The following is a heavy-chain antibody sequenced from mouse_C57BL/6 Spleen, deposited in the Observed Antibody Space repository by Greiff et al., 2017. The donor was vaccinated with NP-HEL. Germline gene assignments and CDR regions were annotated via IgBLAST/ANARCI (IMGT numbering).Heavy chain of an antibody. CDR2: IDPEDGET. Sequence: VQLQQSGAELVKPGASVKLSCTASGFNIKDYYMHWVKQRTEQGLEWIGRIDPEDGETKYAPKFPGKATITVDTSSNTAYLQLSSLTSEDTAVYYWAREGVVAHRYFDVWGTGTTVTVSS. D-gene: IGHD1-1*01. CDR1: GFNIKDYY. CDR3: AREGVVAHRYFDV. J-gene: IGHJ1*03. V-gene: IGHV14-2*01.